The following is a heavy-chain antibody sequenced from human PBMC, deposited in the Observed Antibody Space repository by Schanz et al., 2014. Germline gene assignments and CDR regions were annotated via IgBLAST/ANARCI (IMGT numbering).Heavy chain of an antibody. D-gene: IGHD6-13*01. CDR2: IQHDGSRT. CDR3: ARGRARQLVHWFDP. CDR1: GFIFNDHG. Sequence: QVHLVESGGGVVQPGGSLRLSCEASGFIFNDHGMNWVRQAPGKGLEWVAFIQHDGSRTYYSASLKGRVTISRDNSQNMVYVEMHTLRPEDTAVYYCARGRARQLVHWFDPWGQGTLVTVSS. J-gene: IGHJ5*02. V-gene: IGHV3-30*02.